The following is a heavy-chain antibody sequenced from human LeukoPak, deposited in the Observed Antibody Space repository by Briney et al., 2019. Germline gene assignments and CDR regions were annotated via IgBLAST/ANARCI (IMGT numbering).Heavy chain of an antibody. Sequence: GGSLRLSCAASRFPFSSYWMHWVRQAPGKGLVWVSRINGDGSITTYADSVKGRFTISRDNARNMLYLQLDSLTAEDTAVYYCSRGLVGYYHDSSTYPDSWGQGTLVTVSS. D-gene: IGHD3-22*01. CDR1: RFPFSSYW. J-gene: IGHJ4*02. CDR2: INGDGSIT. CDR3: SRGLVGYYHDSSTYPDS. V-gene: IGHV3-74*01.